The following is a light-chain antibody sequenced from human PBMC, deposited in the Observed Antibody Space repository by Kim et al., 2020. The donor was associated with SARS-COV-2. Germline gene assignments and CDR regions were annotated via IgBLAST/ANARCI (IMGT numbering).Light chain of an antibody. CDR2: ATS. V-gene: IGKV1-39*01. CDR3: QQSYSTPT. CDR1: QSISSY. J-gene: IGKJ2*01. Sequence: DIQMTQSPSSLSASVGDRVTISCRASQSISSYLNWYQQKPGKAPKLLISATSSLQGGVPSRFSGSGSGTDFTLTISSLQPEDFATYYCQQSYSTPTFGRGTKLEI.